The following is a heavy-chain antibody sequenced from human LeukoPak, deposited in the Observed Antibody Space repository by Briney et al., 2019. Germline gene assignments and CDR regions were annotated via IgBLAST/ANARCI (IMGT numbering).Heavy chain of an antibody. J-gene: IGHJ6*02. CDR3: ARDPSSGWSHYYYGMDV. CDR2: IIPILGIA. CDR1: GGTFSSYA. Sequence: GASVKVSCKASGGTFSSYAISWVRQAPGQGLEWMGRIIPILGIANYAQKFQGRVTITADKSTSTAYMELSSLRSEDTAVYYCARDPSSGWSHYYYGMDVWGQGTTVTVSS. D-gene: IGHD6-19*01. V-gene: IGHV1-69*04.